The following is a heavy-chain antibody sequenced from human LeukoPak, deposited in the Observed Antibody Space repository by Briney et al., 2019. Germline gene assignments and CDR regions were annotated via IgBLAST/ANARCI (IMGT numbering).Heavy chain of an antibody. J-gene: IGHJ4*02. CDR1: GGSISSYY. V-gene: IGHV4-59*01. Sequence: SETLSLTCTVSGGSISSYYWSWIRQPPGKGLEWIGYIYYSGSTNYNPYLKSRVTISVDTSKNQFSLKLSSVTAADTAVYYCARGVDDYVWGSYRYDYWGQGTLVTVSS. D-gene: IGHD3-16*02. CDR2: IYYSGST. CDR3: ARGVDDYVWGSYRYDY.